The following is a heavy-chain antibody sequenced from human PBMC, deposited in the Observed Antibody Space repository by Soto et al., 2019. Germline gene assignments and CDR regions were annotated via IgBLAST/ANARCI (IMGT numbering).Heavy chain of an antibody. D-gene: IGHD3-10*01. CDR1: GHSTSSGYY. J-gene: IGHJ4*02. V-gene: IGHV4-38-2*01. CDR3: ARGEYYGSGNYFDY. Sequence: PSETLSLTCAVSGHSTSSGYYWGWIRQPPGKGLEWIGSFYHSGSTYYNPSLKSRVTISVDTSKNQFSLKLSSVTAADTAVYYCARGEYYGSGNYFDYWGQGTLVTVSS. CDR2: FYHSGST.